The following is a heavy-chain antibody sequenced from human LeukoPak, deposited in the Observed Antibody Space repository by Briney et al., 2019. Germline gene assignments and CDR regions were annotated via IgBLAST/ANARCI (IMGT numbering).Heavy chain of an antibody. CDR2: IYYSGAS. Sequence: SETLSLTCTVSGGSISSYYWTWIRQPPGKGLEWIGYIYYSGASNYNPSLKSRVTISLDTSKNQFSLKLSSVTAADTAVYYCARRVGATMYNWFDPWGQGTLVTVSS. V-gene: IGHV4-59*01. CDR3: ARRVGATMYNWFDP. D-gene: IGHD1-26*01. CDR1: GGSISSYY. J-gene: IGHJ5*02.